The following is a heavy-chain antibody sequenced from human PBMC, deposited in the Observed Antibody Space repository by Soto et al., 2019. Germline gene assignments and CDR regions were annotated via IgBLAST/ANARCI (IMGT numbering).Heavy chain of an antibody. J-gene: IGHJ6*02. Sequence: GGSLRLSCAASGFTFSSYAMHWVRQAPGKGLEWVAVISYDGSNKYYADSVKGRFTISRDNSKNTLYLQMNSLRAEDTAVYYRARDPRPGIAAAGTYGMDVWGQGTTVTVSS. CDR3: ARDPRPGIAAAGTYGMDV. V-gene: IGHV3-30-3*01. CDR1: GFTFSSYA. D-gene: IGHD6-13*01. CDR2: ISYDGSNK.